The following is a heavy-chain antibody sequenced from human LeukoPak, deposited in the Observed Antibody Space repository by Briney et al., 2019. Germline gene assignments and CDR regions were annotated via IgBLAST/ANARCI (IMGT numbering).Heavy chain of an antibody. Sequence: PGGSLRLSCAASGFTVSSNYMSWVRQAPGKGLEWVSVIYSGGSTYYADSVKGRFTISRDNLKSTLYLQMNSLGAEDTAVYFCAKEVKAATNWFDPWGQGTLVTVSS. CDR2: IYSGGST. D-gene: IGHD6-25*01. CDR1: GFTVSSNY. J-gene: IGHJ5*02. V-gene: IGHV3-53*01. CDR3: AKEVKAATNWFDP.